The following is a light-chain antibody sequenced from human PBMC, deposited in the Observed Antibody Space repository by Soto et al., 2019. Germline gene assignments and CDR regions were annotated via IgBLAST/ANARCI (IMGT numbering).Light chain of an antibody. CDR3: QQDYRWPPLT. CDR2: GAS. Sequence: EIVMTQSPATLSVSPGERATFSCRASQTISNKLAWYQQKPGQAPRLLLYGASTRATDIPARFSGSGSGTEFTLTINSLQAEDGAVYDCQQDYRWPPLTFGGGTRVEIK. J-gene: IGKJ4*01. CDR1: QTISNK. V-gene: IGKV3-15*01.